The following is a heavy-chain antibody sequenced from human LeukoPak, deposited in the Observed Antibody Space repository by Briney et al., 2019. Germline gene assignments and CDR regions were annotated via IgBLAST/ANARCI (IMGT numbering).Heavy chain of an antibody. V-gene: IGHV4-30-4*01. CDR2: IYYSGST. CDR3: ARVEDTAMVPDY. Sequence: PSETLSLTCTVSGGSISSGDYYWSWIRQPPGKGLEWIGYIYYSGSTYYNPSLKSRVTISVDTYKNQFSLKLSSVTAADTAVYYCARVEDTAMVPDYWGQGTLVTVSS. J-gene: IGHJ4*02. CDR1: GGSISSGDYY. D-gene: IGHD5-18*01.